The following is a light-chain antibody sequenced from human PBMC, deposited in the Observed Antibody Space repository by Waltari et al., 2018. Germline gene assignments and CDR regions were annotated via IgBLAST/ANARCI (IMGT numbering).Light chain of an antibody. Sequence: EIVMTQSPDSLAVSLGERTTISCKVIQSLFSIYNEKNYLAWYQQKSGQPPKLLIYWASTRESGVPDRFSGSGSGTDFPLTITRLQAEDVAVYYCQQYYSRRTFGQGTQVEIK. V-gene: IGKV4-1*01. J-gene: IGKJ1*01. CDR2: WAS. CDR1: QSLFSIYNEKNY. CDR3: QQYYSRRT.